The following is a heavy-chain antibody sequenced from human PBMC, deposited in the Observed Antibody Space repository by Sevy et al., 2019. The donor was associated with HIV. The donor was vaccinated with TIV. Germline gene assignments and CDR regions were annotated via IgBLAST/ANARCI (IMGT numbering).Heavy chain of an antibody. CDR2: MSAYNGNT. CDR3: AREGSVGATGAFDY. J-gene: IGHJ4*02. V-gene: IGHV1-18*04. CDR1: DYTFTSYG. Sequence: ASVKVSCKASDYTFTSYGISWVRQAPGQGLEWMGWMSAYNGNTKYAQKFQGRVTVTTDTSTSTTYMELRSLRSDDTAVYYCAREGSVGATGAFDYWGQGTLVTVSS. D-gene: IGHD1-26*01.